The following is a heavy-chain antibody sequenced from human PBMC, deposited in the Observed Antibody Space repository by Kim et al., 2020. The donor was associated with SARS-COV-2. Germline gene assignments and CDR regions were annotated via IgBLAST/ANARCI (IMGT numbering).Heavy chain of an antibody. CDR2: ISGSGSST. J-gene: IGHJ4*02. CDR3: AKVGVLWFGGHFDY. V-gene: IGHV3-23*01. CDR1: GFTFSSYA. D-gene: IGHD3-10*01. Sequence: GGSLRLSCAASGFTFSSYAMSWVRQAPGKGLEWVSAISGSGSSTYYADSVKGRFTISRDNSKNMLYLQMNSLRAEDTAVYYCAKVGVLWFGGHFDYWGQGTLVTVSS.